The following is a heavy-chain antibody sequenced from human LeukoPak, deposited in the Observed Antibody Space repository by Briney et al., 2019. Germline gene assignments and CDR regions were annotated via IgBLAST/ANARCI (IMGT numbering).Heavy chain of an antibody. J-gene: IGHJ4*02. CDR2: INPSDCST. CDR1: GYTFTSYY. Sequence: ASVKVSCKASGYTFTSYYMHWVRPAPGQGLEWMGIINPSDCSTSYAQKFQGRVTMTRDTPTSTVYMEPSSLRSEDTAVYYCARDSGGSYLLIDCWGQGTLVTVSS. D-gene: IGHD1-26*01. CDR3: ARDSGGSYLLIDC. V-gene: IGHV1-46*01.